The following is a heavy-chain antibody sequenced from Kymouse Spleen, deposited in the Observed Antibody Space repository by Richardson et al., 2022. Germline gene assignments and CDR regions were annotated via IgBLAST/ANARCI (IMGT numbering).Heavy chain of an antibody. Sequence: QVQLQQWGAGLLKPSETLSLTCAVYGGSFSGYYWSWIRQPPGKGLEWIGEINHSGSTNYNPSLKSRVTISVDTSKNQFSLKLSSVTAADTAVYYCARNWNFSYYYGMDVWGQGTTVTVSS. V-gene: IGHV4-34*01. D-gene: IGHD1-7*01. CDR1: GGSFSGYY. CDR2: INHSGST. CDR3: ARNWNFSYYYGMDV. J-gene: IGHJ6*02.